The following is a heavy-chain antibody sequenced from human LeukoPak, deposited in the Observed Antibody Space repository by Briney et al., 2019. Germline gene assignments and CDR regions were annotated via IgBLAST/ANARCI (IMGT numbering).Heavy chain of an antibody. Sequence: HAGGSLRLSCAASGLTFRSSEMNWVRQAPGKGLEWVSYISDGGKTKYYADSVKGRFTISRDNSKNTLYLQMNSLRAEDTAVYYCAKDPNGAVVRNNWFDPWGQGTLVTVSS. CDR3: AKDPNGAVVRNNWFDP. CDR2: ISDGGKTK. D-gene: IGHD6-19*01. V-gene: IGHV3-48*03. CDR1: GLTFRSSE. J-gene: IGHJ5*02.